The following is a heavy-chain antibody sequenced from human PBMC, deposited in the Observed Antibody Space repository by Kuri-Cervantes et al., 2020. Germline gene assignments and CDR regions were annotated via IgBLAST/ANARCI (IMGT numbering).Heavy chain of an antibody. J-gene: IGHJ4*02. Sequence: SETLSLTCTVSGGSISGYYWIWIRQPPGKGLEWIGLIHYSGNTNYNPSLKSRVTISVDTSKNQFSLNLSFVTASDTAVYYCARGAETMIDYWGQGTLVTVSS. CDR2: IHYSGNT. V-gene: IGHV4-59*12. CDR3: ARGAETMIDY. CDR1: GGSISGYY. D-gene: IGHD3-22*01.